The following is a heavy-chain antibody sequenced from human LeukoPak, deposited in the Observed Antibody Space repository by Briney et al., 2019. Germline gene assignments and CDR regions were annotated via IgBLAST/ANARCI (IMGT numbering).Heavy chain of an antibody. CDR1: GFTFSSYE. Sequence: LRLSCAASGFTFSSYEMNWVRQAPGKGLEWVGNIYYSGSTNYNPSLKSRVTISVDTSKNQFSLKLNSVTAADTAVYYCARRRDYYDSRGYYAFDIWGHGTMVTVSS. V-gene: IGHV4-59*01. D-gene: IGHD3-22*01. J-gene: IGHJ3*02. CDR3: ARRRDYYDSRGYYAFDI. CDR2: IYYSGST.